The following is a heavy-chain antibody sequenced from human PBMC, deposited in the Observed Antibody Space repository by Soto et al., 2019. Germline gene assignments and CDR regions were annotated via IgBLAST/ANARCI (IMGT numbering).Heavy chain of an antibody. Sequence: EVQLVESGGGLVQPGGSLRLSCAASGFTFSNSWMHWVRQAPGKGLVWVSRINGDGSSTTYADSVKGRFTISRDNAKTTLYLQMNSLRVEDTAVYYCARWAGWFDPWGQGTLVTVSS. J-gene: IGHJ5*02. CDR1: GFTFSNSW. CDR2: INGDGSST. V-gene: IGHV3-74*01. CDR3: ARWAGWFDP.